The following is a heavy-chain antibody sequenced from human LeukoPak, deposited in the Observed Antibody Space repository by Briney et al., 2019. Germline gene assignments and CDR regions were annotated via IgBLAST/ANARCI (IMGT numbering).Heavy chain of an antibody. J-gene: IGHJ6*02. D-gene: IGHD6-13*01. CDR2: INPNSGGT. CDR1: GYTFTGYY. CDR3: ARGPAAGPDYYYYYGMDV. Sequence: GASVKVSCKASGYTFTGYYMHWVRQAPGQGLEWMGRINPNSGGTNYAQKFQGRVTMTRDTSISTAYMELSRLRSDDTAVYYCARGPAAGPDYYYYYGMDVWGQGTTVTVSS. V-gene: IGHV1-2*06.